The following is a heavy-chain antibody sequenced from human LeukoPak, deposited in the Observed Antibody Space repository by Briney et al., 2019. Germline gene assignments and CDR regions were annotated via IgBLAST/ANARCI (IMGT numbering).Heavy chain of an antibody. Sequence: SETLSLTCTVSGGSISSYYWSWIRQPPGKGLEWTGYIYYSGSTNYNPSLKSRVTISVDTSKNQFSLKLSSVTAADTAIYYCASSDYYDSSGYPITIGHDAFDMWGQGTKVTVSS. V-gene: IGHV4-59*12. CDR2: IYYSGST. CDR1: GGSISSYY. D-gene: IGHD3-22*01. CDR3: ASSDYYDSSGYPITIGHDAFDM. J-gene: IGHJ3*02.